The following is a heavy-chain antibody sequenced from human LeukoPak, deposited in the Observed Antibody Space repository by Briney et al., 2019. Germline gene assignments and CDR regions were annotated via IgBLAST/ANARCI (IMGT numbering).Heavy chain of an antibody. V-gene: IGHV4-59*12. CDR1: GGSISTYY. CDR2: IRYSGST. Sequence: SETLSLTCSVSGGSISTYYWNWIRQPPGKGLEYIGNIRYSGSTNYSPSLKSRVTISVDTSKNQFSLKLSSVTAADTAVYYCARDYGDYVNWFDPWGQGTLVTVSS. D-gene: IGHD4-17*01. J-gene: IGHJ5*02. CDR3: ARDYGDYVNWFDP.